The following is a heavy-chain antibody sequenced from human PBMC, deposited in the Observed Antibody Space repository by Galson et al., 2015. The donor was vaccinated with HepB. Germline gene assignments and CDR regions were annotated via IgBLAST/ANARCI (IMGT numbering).Heavy chain of an antibody. CDR2: ISYDGSNK. V-gene: IGHV3-30*03. CDR1: GFTFSSYG. CDR3: AREGSDCSSTSCYPRPVYWYFDL. D-gene: IGHD2-2*01. J-gene: IGHJ2*01. Sequence: SLRLSCAASGFTFSSYGMHWVRQAPGKGLEWVAVISYDGSNKYYADSVKGRFTISRDNSKNTLYLQMNSLRAEDTAVYYCAREGSDCSSTSCYPRPVYWYFDLWGRGTLVTVSS.